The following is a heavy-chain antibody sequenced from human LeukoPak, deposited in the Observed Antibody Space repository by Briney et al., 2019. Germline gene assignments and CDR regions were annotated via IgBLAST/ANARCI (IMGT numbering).Heavy chain of an antibody. V-gene: IGHV3-15*01. Sequence: GGSLRLSCAASGFTFSSYGMHWVRQAPGKGLEWVGRIKSKTDGGTTDYAAPVKGRFTISRDDSKNTLYLQMNSLKTEDTAVYYCTTEAVVVTVPFDYWGQGTLVTVSS. CDR3: TTEAVVVTVPFDY. J-gene: IGHJ4*02. CDR1: GFTFSSYG. CDR2: IKSKTDGGTT. D-gene: IGHD2-21*02.